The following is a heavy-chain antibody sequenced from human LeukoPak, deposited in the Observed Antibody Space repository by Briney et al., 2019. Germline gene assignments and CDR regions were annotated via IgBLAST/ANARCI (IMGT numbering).Heavy chain of an antibody. CDR2: IFYSGST. Sequence: PSETLSLTCTVSGGSLSSSSYYWGWIRQPPGKGLEWIGSIFYSGSTSYNPSLKSRVTVSVDTSKNQFSLKLTSVTAADTAVYYCARGVVVTKTGGAFDIWGQGTMVTVSS. CDR1: GGSLSSSSYY. CDR3: ARGVVVTKTGGAFDI. V-gene: IGHV4-39*01. D-gene: IGHD2-21*01. J-gene: IGHJ3*02.